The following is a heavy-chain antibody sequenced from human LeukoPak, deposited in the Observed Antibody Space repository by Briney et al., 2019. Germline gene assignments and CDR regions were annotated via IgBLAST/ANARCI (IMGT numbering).Heavy chain of an antibody. V-gene: IGHV1-2*07. CDR3: ARGQQQLAPFDY. CDR1: GYTFTSYD. J-gene: IGHJ4*02. CDR2: INPNSGGI. Sequence: ASVKVSCKASGYTFTSYDINWVRQATGQGPEWMGWINPNSGGINDYAHKFQGRVTMTRDTSISTAYMELSGLRSDDTAVYFCARGQQQLAPFDYWGQGTLVTVSS. D-gene: IGHD6-13*01.